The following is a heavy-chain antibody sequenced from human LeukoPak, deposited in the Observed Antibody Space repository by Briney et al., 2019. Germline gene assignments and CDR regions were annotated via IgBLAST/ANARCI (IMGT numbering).Heavy chain of an antibody. D-gene: IGHD5-12*01. CDR2: IYYSGST. CDR3: ARRGDGYNSAGFDY. V-gene: IGHV4-59*01. CDR1: GGSISSYY. Sequence: SETLSLTCTVSGGSISSYYWSWIRQPPGKGLEWIGYIYYSGSTNYNPSLKSRVTISLDTSKNQFSLKLSSVTAADTAVYYCARRGDGYNSAGFDYWGQGTLVTVSS. J-gene: IGHJ4*02.